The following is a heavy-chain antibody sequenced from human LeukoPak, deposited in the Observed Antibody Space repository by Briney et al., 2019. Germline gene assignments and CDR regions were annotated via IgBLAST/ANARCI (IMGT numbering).Heavy chain of an antibody. Sequence: GSSVKVSCKASGYTFTSYGISWVRRAPGQGLEWMGWISAYNGNTNYAQKLQGRVTMTWNTSISTAYMELNSLTSDDTAVYYCARGGTWFDPWGQGTLVTVSS. CDR2: ISAYNGNT. CDR3: ARGGTWFDP. J-gene: IGHJ5*02. V-gene: IGHV1-18*01. D-gene: IGHD6-25*01. CDR1: GYTFTSYG.